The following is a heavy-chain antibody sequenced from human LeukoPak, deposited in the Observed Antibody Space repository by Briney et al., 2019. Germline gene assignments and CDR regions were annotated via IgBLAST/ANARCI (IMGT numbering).Heavy chain of an antibody. Sequence: GASVKVSCKASGYTFTSYGISWVRQAPGQGLERMGWISAYNGNTNYAQKLQGRVTMTTDTSTSTAYMELRSLRSDDTAVYYCARDMITFGGVIEGEDYWGQGTLVTVSS. CDR3: ARDMITFGGVIEGEDY. V-gene: IGHV1-18*01. D-gene: IGHD3-16*02. CDR2: ISAYNGNT. CDR1: GYTFTSYG. J-gene: IGHJ4*02.